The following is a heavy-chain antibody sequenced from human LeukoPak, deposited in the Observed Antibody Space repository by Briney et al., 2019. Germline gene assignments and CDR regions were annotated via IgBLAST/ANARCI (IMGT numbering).Heavy chain of an antibody. Sequence: GGSLRLSCAASGFNFNIYAMSWVRQAEGKGLEWISAVGSGGTRYYADSVKGRFTISRDNSANTVSLQMDSLRADDTAMYYCAKMRGMPREAYHFDRWGQGTLVAVSS. D-gene: IGHD1-26*01. CDR3: AKMRGMPREAYHFDR. J-gene: IGHJ4*02. CDR2: VGSGGTR. V-gene: IGHV3-23*01. CDR1: GFNFNIYA.